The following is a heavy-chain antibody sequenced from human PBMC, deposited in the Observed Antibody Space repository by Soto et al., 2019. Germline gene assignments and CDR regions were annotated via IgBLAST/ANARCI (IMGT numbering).Heavy chain of an antibody. J-gene: IGHJ4*02. CDR2: IYYSGST. V-gene: IGHV4-31*03. D-gene: IGHD4-17*01. CDR1: VGSISSGGYY. Sequence: SETLSLTCTVSVGSISSGGYYWSWIRQHPGKGLEWIGYIYYSGSTYYNPSLKSRVTISVDTSKNQFSLKLSSVTAADTAVYYCARGNSGLTTVTKIDYWGQGTQVTVSS. CDR3: ARGNSGLTTVTKIDY.